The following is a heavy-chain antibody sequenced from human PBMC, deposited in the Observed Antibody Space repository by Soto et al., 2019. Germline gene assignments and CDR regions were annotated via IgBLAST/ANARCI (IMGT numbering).Heavy chain of an antibody. D-gene: IGHD4-17*01. CDR3: AGGVDDYGYYGGSPDAATEGNLFGP. CDR2: LYTSGRT. V-gene: IGHV4-4*07. J-gene: IGHJ5*02. Sequence: QVQLQESGPGLVKPSETLSLTCTVSGGSISSYYWSWIRQPAGKGLEWIGRLYTSGRTHYNPSLKSRVTLSLDTSKIHFSVMLISVTAADTPVYYCAGGVDDYGYYGGSPDAATEGNLFGPWGQGPLPTLSS. CDR1: GGSISSYY.